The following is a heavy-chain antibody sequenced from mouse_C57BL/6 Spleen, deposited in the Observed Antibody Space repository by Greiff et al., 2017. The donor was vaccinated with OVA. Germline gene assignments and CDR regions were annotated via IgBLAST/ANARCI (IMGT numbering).Heavy chain of an antibody. CDR3: ASSVYYGNY. Sequence: QVQLKESGPELVKPGASVKISCKASGYAFSSSWMNWVKQRPGKGLEWIGRIYPGDGDTNYNGKFKGKATLTADKSSSTAYMQLSSLTSEDSAVYFCASSVYYGNYWGQGTTLTVSS. V-gene: IGHV1-82*01. D-gene: IGHD2-1*01. CDR1: GYAFSSSW. J-gene: IGHJ2*01. CDR2: IYPGDGDT.